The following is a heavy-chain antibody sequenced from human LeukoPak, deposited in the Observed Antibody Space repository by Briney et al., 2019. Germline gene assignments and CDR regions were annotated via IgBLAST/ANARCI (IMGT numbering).Heavy chain of an antibody. Sequence: GGSLRLSCAASGFTFSNYWMYWVRQAPGKGLVWVSRINSDGRSITYADSVKGRFTISRDNAKDTLYLQMNSLRAEDTAVYYCARGASSGTRALGYFDYWGQGTLVTVSS. J-gene: IGHJ4*02. CDR2: INSDGRSI. CDR1: GFTFSNYW. V-gene: IGHV3-74*01. CDR3: ARGASSGTRALGYFDY. D-gene: IGHD2-2*01.